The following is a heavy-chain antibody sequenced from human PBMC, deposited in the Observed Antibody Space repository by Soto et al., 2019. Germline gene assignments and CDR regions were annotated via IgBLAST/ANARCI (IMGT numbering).Heavy chain of an antibody. Sequence: GGSLRLSCAASGFTFSSYAMHWVRQAPGKGLEWVAVISYDGSNKYYADSVKGRFTISRDNSKNTLYLQMNSLRAEDTAVYYCARDDRRVTAMVPYYYYGMDVWGQGTTVTVSS. CDR2: ISYDGSNK. J-gene: IGHJ6*02. CDR1: GFTFSSYA. D-gene: IGHD5-18*01. V-gene: IGHV3-30-3*01. CDR3: ARDDRRVTAMVPYYYYGMDV.